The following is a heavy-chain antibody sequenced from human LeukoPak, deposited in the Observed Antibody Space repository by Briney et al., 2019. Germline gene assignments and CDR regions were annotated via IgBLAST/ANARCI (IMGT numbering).Heavy chain of an antibody. V-gene: IGHV3-21*01. D-gene: IGHD2-21*02. CDR1: GFTFSSYS. Sequence: GGSLRLSCAASGFTFSSYSMNCVRQAPGKGLEWVSSISSSSYIYYADSVKGRFTISRDNAKNSLYLQMNSLRAEDTAVYYCARTPTPYCGGDCYDFDYWGQGTLFTVSS. J-gene: IGHJ4*02. CDR2: ISSSSYI. CDR3: ARTPTPYCGGDCYDFDY.